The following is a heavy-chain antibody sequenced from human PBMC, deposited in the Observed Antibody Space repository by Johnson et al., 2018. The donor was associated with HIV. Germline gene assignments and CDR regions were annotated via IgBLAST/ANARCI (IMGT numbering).Heavy chain of an antibody. D-gene: IGHD3-10*01. CDR1: GFIFEDYG. CDR2: VNWNGGTT. J-gene: IGHJ3*02. CDR3: ARPPPFMGNYGSGSWWAFDI. Sequence: VQLVESGGGVVRPGGSLRLSCAASGFIFEDYGMSWVRQLPGKGLEWVSGVNWNGGTTGYAASVKGRLPISRDNSKNTLYLQMNSLRAEDTAVYYCARPPPFMGNYGSGSWWAFDIWGQGTMVTVSS. V-gene: IGHV3-20*04.